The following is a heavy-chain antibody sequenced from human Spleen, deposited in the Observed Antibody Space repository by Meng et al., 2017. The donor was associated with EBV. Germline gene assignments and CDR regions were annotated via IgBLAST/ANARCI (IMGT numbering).Heavy chain of an antibody. CDR2: IITLSGTP. CDR3: ARGHYDGY. J-gene: IGHJ4*02. V-gene: IGHV1-18*01. CDR1: GYSFTSYG. Sequence: QVQLVQSGPEVKKPGAAVKVSCKASGYSFTSYGIIWVRQAPGQGLEGMGGIITLSGTPTYAQKFQGRLTITADPSTRTTYMELRGLTSDDTAIYYCARGHYDGYWGQGTLVTVSS. D-gene: IGHD3-16*01.